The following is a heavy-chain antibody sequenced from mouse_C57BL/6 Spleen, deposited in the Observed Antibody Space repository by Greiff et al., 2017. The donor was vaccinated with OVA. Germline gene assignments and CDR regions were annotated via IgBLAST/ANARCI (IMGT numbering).Heavy chain of an antibody. D-gene: IGHD1-1*01. CDR2: IWWDDDK. CDR1: GFSLSTFGMG. Sequence: QVTLKVSGPGILQPSQTLSLTCSFSGFSLSTFGMGVGWIRQPSGKGLEWLAHIWWDDDKYYNTALKSPLTISKDTSKNQVFLKIANVDTADTATDYCARIIRGGSTWYFDVWGTGTTVTVSS. CDR3: ARIIRGGSTWYFDV. J-gene: IGHJ1*03. V-gene: IGHV8-8*01.